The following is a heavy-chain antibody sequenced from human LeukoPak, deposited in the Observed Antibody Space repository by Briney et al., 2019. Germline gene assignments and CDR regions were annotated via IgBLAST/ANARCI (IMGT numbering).Heavy chain of an antibody. CDR1: GYTFTSYD. CDR2: MNPNSGNT. Sequence: ASVKVSCKASGYTFTSYDINWVRQATGQGLEWMGWMNPNSGNTGYAQKFQGRVTMTRNTSTSTVYMELSSLRSEDTAVYYCTRTERGYTVNFDIWGQGTMVTVSS. V-gene: IGHV1-8*01. J-gene: IGHJ3*02. CDR3: TRTERGYTVNFDI. D-gene: IGHD5-12*01.